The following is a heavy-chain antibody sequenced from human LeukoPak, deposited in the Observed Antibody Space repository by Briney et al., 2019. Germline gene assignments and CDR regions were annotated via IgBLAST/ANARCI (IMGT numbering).Heavy chain of an antibody. CDR1: DGSFSGYY. Sequence: PSETLSLTCAVYDGSFSGYYWSWIRQSPGKGLEWIGEINHSGSTNCNPSLKSRVTISTDTSKNQFSLRLSSLTAADTAVYYCARRLRRRDGYNYGYWGQGTLVTVSS. CDR2: INHSGST. V-gene: IGHV4-34*01. J-gene: IGHJ4*02. CDR3: ARRLRRRDGYNYGY. D-gene: IGHD5-24*01.